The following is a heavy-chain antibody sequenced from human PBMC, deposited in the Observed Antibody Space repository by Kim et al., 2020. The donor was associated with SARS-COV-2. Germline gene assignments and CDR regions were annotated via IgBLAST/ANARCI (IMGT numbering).Heavy chain of an antibody. CDR1: GFTFSTFG. Sequence: GGSLRLSCAASGFTFSTFGMHWVRQAPGKGQEWVAVISYDGSNTSYADSVKGRFTISRDNSKNTLDLQMNSLRTEDTAIYYCAKERVRGVLRYYFEYWGQGTQVTVSS. CDR2: ISYDGSNT. D-gene: IGHD3-10*01. V-gene: IGHV3-30*18. CDR3: AKERVRGVLRYYFEY. J-gene: IGHJ4*02.